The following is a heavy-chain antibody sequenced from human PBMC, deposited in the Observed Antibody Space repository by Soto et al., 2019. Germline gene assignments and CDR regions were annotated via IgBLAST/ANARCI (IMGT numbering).Heavy chain of an antibody. J-gene: IGHJ5*02. D-gene: IGHD5-12*01. V-gene: IGHV4-59*08. CDR3: ARHGRGYSGYDRDWFDP. CDR2: IYYSGST. CDR1: GGSISSYY. Sequence: QVQLQESGPGLVKPSETLSLTCTVSGGSISSYYWSWIRQPPGKGLEWIGYIYYSGSTNYNPSLKRRVTISVDTSKNQFSLKLSSVTAADTAVYYCARHGRGYSGYDRDWFDPWGQGTLVTVSS.